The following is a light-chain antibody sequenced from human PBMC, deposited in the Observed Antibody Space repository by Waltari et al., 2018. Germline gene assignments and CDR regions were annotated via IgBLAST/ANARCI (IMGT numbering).Light chain of an antibody. CDR3: CSHAGSSTVV. V-gene: IGLV2-23*02. CDR1: SSDVGSHNL. Sequence: QSALTQPASVSGSPGQSITISCTGTSSDVGSHNLVSWYHQHPGKAPKLMIYAVSKRPSGVSTRFSGSKSGKPASLTISGLQAEDEADYYCCSHAGSSTVVFGGGTKLTVL. J-gene: IGLJ2*01. CDR2: AVS.